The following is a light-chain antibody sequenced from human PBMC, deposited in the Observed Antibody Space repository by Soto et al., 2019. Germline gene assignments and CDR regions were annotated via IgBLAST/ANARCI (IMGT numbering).Light chain of an antibody. J-gene: IGLJ1*01. CDR3: AAWDDTLKRYV. CDR2: YNN. V-gene: IGLV1-44*01. CDR1: NSNIASNT. Sequence: VLTQPPSASETPGQTVSISCSGINSNIASNTVNWYQHLPGTAPKLLIYYNNQRPSGVPDRFSGSKSGTSASLAISGLQSEDESDYYCAAWDDTLKRYVFGTGTKVTVL.